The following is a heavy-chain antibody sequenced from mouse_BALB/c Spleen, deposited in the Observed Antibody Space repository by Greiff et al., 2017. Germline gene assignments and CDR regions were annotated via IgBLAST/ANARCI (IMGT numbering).Heavy chain of an antibody. V-gene: IGHV1-87*01. J-gene: IGHJ2*01. CDR3: ARYGSSYFDY. CDR2: IYPGDGDT. CDR1: GYTFTSYW. D-gene: IGHD1-1*01. Sequence: QVQLKESGAELARPGASVKLSCKASGYTFTSYWMQWVKQRPGQGLEWIGAIYPGDGDTRYTQKFKGKATLTADKSSSTAYMQLSSLASEDSAVYYCARYGSSYFDYWGQGTTLTVSS.